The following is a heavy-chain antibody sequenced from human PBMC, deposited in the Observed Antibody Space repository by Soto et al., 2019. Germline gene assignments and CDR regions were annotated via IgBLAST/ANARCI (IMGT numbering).Heavy chain of an antibody. CDR3: ARDPNYSTRPFDC. D-gene: IGHD2-8*01. CDR2: IKSDGSSI. CDR1: GFTFSSYW. V-gene: IGHV3-74*01. J-gene: IGHJ4*02. Sequence: GGSLRLSCAASGFTFSSYWMHWVRQAPGEGLVWVSRIKSDGSSITYADSVKGRFTISRDNAKNTLYLQMNSLRAEDTAVYYSARDPNYSTRPFDCWGQGTLDTVSS.